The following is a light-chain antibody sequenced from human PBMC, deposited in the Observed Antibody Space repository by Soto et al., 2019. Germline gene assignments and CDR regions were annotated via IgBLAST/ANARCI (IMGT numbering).Light chain of an antibody. CDR3: QQYNSYPCT. CDR1: QSISSW. J-gene: IGKJ1*01. Sequence: GDRVTITCRASQSISSWLAWYQQKPGKAPKLRIYDASSLESGVPSRFSGSGSGTEFTLTISSLQPDDFATYYCQQYNSYPCTFGQGTKVEIK. V-gene: IGKV1-5*01. CDR2: DAS.